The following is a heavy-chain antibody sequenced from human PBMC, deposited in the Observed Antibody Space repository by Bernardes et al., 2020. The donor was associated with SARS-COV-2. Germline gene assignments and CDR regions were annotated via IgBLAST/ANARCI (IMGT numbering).Heavy chain of an antibody. V-gene: IGHV3-43D*04. J-gene: IGHJ4*02. CDR2: ITWNGGGT. D-gene: IGHD3-22*01. Sequence: GGSLRLSCATSGFTFDDYAMHWVRQAPGKGLEWVSLITWNGGGTYYADSVKGRFTISRDNSKNSLYLQMNSLRAEDTALYYCAKGDSLTYYFDYWGQGTLVTVSS. CDR1: GFTFDDYA. CDR3: AKGDSLTYYFDY.